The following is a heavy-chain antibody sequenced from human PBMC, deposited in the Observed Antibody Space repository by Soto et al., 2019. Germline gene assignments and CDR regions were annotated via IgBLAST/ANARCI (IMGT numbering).Heavy chain of an antibody. CDR2: INHSGST. J-gene: IGHJ4*02. CDR1: GSSFSAYY. V-gene: IGHV4-34*01. Sequence: SETLSLTGGVSGSSFSAYYWTWIRQPPGKGLEWLGEINHSGSTSYNPSLKSRVTISLDTSKSQFSLKLRSVTAADSAVYYCARERRVVGGYSSNWYDYLDWWGQGTLVTV. CDR3: ARERRVVGGYSSNWYDYLDW. D-gene: IGHD6-13*01.